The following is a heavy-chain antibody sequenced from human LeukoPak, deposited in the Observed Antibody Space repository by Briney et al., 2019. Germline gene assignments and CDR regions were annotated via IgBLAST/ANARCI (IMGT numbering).Heavy chain of an antibody. J-gene: IGHJ4*02. D-gene: IGHD2-2*02. CDR2: ISGSGTI. CDR3: ARRSLGYCSSTSCYRGSFDY. CDR1: GGSIHSY. V-gene: IGHV4-4*07. Sequence: SETLSLTCTDSGGSIHSYWSWIRQPAGKGLEWIGRISGSGTITYNPALQSRLTISIDTSKNQFSLKLMSVTAADTAVYYCARRSLGYCSSTSCYRGSFDYWGQGTLVTVSS.